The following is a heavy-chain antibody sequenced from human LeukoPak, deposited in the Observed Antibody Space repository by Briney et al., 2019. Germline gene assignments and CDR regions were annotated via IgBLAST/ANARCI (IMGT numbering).Heavy chain of an antibody. D-gene: IGHD3-10*01. CDR2: VYYRGST. Sequence: SETLSLTCTVSGGSMSNYYWTWIRQPPGKGLEWLGYVYYRGSTDYNPSLKSRVTISVDTSENQFSLKLSSVTAADTAVYYCARVVYYYDTATYYNPAHLDFWGQGALVTVSS. V-gene: IGHV4-59*01. CDR1: GGSMSNYY. J-gene: IGHJ4*02. CDR3: ARVVYYYDTATYYNPAHLDF.